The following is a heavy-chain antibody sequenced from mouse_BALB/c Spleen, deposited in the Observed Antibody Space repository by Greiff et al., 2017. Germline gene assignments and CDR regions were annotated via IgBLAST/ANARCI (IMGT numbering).Heavy chain of an antibody. CDR3: ARRYYGGSYFDY. J-gene: IGHJ2*01. Sequence: EVKLVESGGGLVKPGGSLKLSCAASGFTFSSYAMYWVRQTPEKRLEWVASISSGGSTYYPDSVKCRFTIARDNARNNLYLQMSSLGSADTAMYYCARRYYGGSYFDYWGQGTTLTVSS. CDR2: ISSGGST. CDR1: GFTFSSYA. D-gene: IGHD1-1*01. V-gene: IGHV5-6-5*01.